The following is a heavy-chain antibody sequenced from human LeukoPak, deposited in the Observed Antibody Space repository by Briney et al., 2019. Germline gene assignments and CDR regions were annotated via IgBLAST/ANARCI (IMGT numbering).Heavy chain of an antibody. D-gene: IGHD2-2*02. CDR2: INPNSGGT. Sequence: ASVKVSCKASGYTFTGYYMHWVRQAPGQGLEWMGWINPNSGGTNYAQKFQGRVTMTRDTSISTAYMELSRLRSDDTAVYYCASSIEGYCSSTSCYTDFDYWGQGTLVTVSS. V-gene: IGHV1-2*02. CDR3: ASSIEGYCSSTSCYTDFDY. J-gene: IGHJ4*02. CDR1: GYTFTGYY.